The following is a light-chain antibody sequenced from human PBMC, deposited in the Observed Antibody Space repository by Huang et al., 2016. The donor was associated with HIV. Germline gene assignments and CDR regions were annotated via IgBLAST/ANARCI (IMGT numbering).Light chain of an antibody. Sequence: EIVMTQSPATLSVSPGERATLSCRASQNVRTELAWYQQKPGQAPRLLISAASTRATGIPARFSGSGSGTEFTLTISSLQSEDLAVYYCQQYNSWPPLTFGGGTKVEI. J-gene: IGKJ4*01. CDR3: QQYNSWPPLT. V-gene: IGKV3-15*01. CDR1: QNVRTE. CDR2: AAS.